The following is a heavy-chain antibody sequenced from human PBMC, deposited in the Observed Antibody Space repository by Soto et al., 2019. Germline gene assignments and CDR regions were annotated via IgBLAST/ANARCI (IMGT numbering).Heavy chain of an antibody. CDR3: ARERYDSSGPPVY. CDR2: XIXXFXTX. CDR1: GGAFSCYA. Sequence: GASGKVSWKASGGAFSCYAISLVRQAPGQGLEXMGXXIXXFXTXXXAXXXQGRVTITADESTSTAYMELSSLRSEDTAVYYCARERYDSSGPPVYWGQGTLVTVSS. J-gene: IGHJ4*02. V-gene: IGHV1-69*13. D-gene: IGHD3-22*01.